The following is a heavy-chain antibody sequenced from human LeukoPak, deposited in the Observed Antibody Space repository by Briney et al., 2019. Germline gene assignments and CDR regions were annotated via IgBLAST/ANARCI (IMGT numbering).Heavy chain of an antibody. CDR2: VSYSGNT. CDR1: GPSISGYY. Sequence: PSETLSLTCSVSGPSISGYYWSWIRHPPGKGLEWIAYVSYSGNTNYPPSLKNRVSISVDTSKNRFSLQLRSVTAADTAFYYCARAGRFTSGRSYFFDNWGQGTLVTVS. J-gene: IGHJ4*02. CDR3: ARAGRFTSGRSYFFDN. D-gene: IGHD3-3*01. V-gene: IGHV4-59*13.